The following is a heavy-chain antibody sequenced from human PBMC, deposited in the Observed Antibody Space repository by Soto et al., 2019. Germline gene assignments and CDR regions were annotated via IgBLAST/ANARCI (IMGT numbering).Heavy chain of an antibody. CDR2: IFPGDAET. CDR3: ARVPSGFLEGAGGMDV. D-gene: IGHD3-3*01. Sequence: GESLKISCKGSGYIFTTYWIAWVRQMPGKGLEWMGSIFPGDAETRFSPPFQGQVTISADKSINTAYLQWSSLTTSDTAMYYCARVPSGFLEGAGGMDVWGQGTPVTVSS. CDR1: GYIFTTYW. V-gene: IGHV5-51*01. J-gene: IGHJ6*02.